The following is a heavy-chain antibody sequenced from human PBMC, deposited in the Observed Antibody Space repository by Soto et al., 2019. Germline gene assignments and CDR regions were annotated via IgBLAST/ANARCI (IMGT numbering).Heavy chain of an antibody. V-gene: IGHV3-23*01. CDR1: GFTFSSSA. D-gene: IGHD3-10*01. J-gene: IGHJ6*02. CDR2: ISGTGYDT. Sequence: GGSLRLSCAASGFTFSSSAMTWVRQAPGKGLEWVSAISGTGYDTCYTDSLKRRVTISGDNTKNSLYLQFLCLTAVDTAVYDCACFRTVRHPRGYMDFWGQGTTVTVSS. CDR3: ACFRTVRHPRGYMDF.